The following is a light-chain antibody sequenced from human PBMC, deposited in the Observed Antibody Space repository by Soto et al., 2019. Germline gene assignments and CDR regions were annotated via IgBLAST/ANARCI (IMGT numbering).Light chain of an antibody. CDR1: QSVSTK. CDR3: QQYDDWHPIT. V-gene: IGKV3D-15*01. J-gene: IGKJ5*01. CDR2: GAS. Sequence: ETVMTQSPATLSVSPGERATLSCRASQSVSTKLAWYQQKPGQAPRLLIYGASTRATGIPARFSGSGSGTEFTLTVSSLQSEDFAVYYCQQYDDWHPITFGQGTRLEIK.